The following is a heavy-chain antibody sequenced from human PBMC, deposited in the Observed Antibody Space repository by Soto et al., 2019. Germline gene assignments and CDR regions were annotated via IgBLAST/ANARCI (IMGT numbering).Heavy chain of an antibody. D-gene: IGHD3-10*01. J-gene: IGHJ4*02. Sequence: SETLSLTCSVSGDSIRTFYWSWIRQPPGKGLEWIGYIYYTGSTNYNPSLKSRVTMSVDTSKKQFYLKLTSVNAADTAVYYCARQRGNYFDYWGQGSLVT. CDR2: IYYTGST. CDR3: ARQRGNYFDY. V-gene: IGHV4-59*01. CDR1: GDSIRTFY.